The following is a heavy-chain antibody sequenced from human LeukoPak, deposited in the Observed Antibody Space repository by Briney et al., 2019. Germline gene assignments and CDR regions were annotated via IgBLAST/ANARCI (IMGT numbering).Heavy chain of an antibody. CDR1: GYSFTSYW. Sequence: GESLQISCKGSGYSFTSYWLGWVRQLPGKGLEWVGIIYPGDSDTRYSPSFQGQVTISADKSISTAYLQWSSLKASDTAMYYCAGHRAAGSSTNGMDVWGQGTTVTVSS. D-gene: IGHD6-13*01. CDR2: IYPGDSDT. CDR3: AGHRAAGSSTNGMDV. J-gene: IGHJ6*02. V-gene: IGHV5-51*01.